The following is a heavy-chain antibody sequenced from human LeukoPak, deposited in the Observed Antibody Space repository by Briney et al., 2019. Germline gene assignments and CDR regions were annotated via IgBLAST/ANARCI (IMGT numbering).Heavy chain of an antibody. CDR2: INHSGST. D-gene: IGHD3-10*01. J-gene: IGHJ5*02. Sequence: SETLSLTCAVYGGSFSGYYWSWIRQPPGKGLEWIGEINHSGSTNYNPSLKSRVTISVDTSKNQFSLKLSSVTAADTAVYYCARQYYYGSGSYSNWFDPWGQGTLVTVSS. V-gene: IGHV4-34*01. CDR1: GGSFSGYY. CDR3: ARQYYYGSGSYSNWFDP.